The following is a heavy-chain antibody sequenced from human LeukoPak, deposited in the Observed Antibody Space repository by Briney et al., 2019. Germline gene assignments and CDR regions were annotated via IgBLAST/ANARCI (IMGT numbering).Heavy chain of an antibody. V-gene: IGHV4-39*07. CDR3: AREKMAGVPLFDY. CDR2: IYYSGST. D-gene: IGHD5-24*01. CDR1: GGSISSSSYY. Sequence: SETLSLTCTVSGGSISSSSYYWGWIRQPPGKGLEWIGSIYYSGSTNYNPSLKSRVSMSVDTSKNQFSLKLNSVTAADTAVYFCAREKMAGVPLFDYWGQGTLVTVSS. J-gene: IGHJ4*02.